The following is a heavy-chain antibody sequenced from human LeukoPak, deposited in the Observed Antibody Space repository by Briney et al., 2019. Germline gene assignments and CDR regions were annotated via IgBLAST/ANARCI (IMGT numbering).Heavy chain of an antibody. V-gene: IGHV3-21*01. CDR2: ISVRSTYI. CDR3: ARLRRNSDRSSYYYYYDY. J-gene: IGHJ4*02. CDR1: GYTFSSFS. Sequence: GGSLRLSCAASGYTFSSFSINWVRQAPGKGLEWVSSISVRSTYIYYADPVRGRFSISRDDARNSLYLQMDSLRGDDTAVYYCARLRRNSDRSSYYYYYDYWGQGTLVTVSS. D-gene: IGHD3-22*01.